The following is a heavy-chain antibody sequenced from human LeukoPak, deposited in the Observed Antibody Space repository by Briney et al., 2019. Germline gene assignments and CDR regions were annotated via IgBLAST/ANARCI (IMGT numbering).Heavy chain of an antibody. J-gene: IGHJ4*02. CDR1: GYTFTGDY. CDR3: ARVLTRVVTAMDY. V-gene: IGHV1-2*02. CDR2: INPNSGGT. Sequence: ASVKVSCKASGYTFTGDYMHWVRQAPGQGLEWIGWINPNSGGTNYAQKFQGRVTMTRDTSISTAYMELSRLRSDDTAVYYCARVLTRVVTAMDYWGQGTLVTVSS. D-gene: IGHD2-21*02.